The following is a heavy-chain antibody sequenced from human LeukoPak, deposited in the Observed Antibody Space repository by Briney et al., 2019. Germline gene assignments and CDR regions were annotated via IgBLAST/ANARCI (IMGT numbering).Heavy chain of an antibody. CDR1: GFTFSSYA. Sequence: PGGSLRLSCAASGFTFSSYAMHWVRQAPGKGLEWVAVISYDGSNKYYADSVKGRFTISRDNSKNTLYLQMNSLRAEDTAVYYCARIKRSTTVFDYWGQGTLVTVSS. CDR2: ISYDGSNK. CDR3: ARIKRSTTVFDY. D-gene: IGHD1-14*01. J-gene: IGHJ4*02. V-gene: IGHV3-30-3*01.